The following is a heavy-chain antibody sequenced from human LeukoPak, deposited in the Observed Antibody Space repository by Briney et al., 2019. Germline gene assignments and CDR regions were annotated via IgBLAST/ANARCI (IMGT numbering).Heavy chain of an antibody. V-gene: IGHV3-23*01. CDR3: VKSAGKDGYRDVFDI. CDR2: ITKNGDQT. Sequence: GSLRLSCVPSGITFSNSALNWVRRAPGKGLEWVATITKNGDQTYYADSVKGLFTISRDTFRDTLYLQMNSLRAEDTAVYHCVKSAGKDGYRDVFDIWGQGTVVTVSS. D-gene: IGHD5-24*01. J-gene: IGHJ3*02. CDR1: GITFSNSA.